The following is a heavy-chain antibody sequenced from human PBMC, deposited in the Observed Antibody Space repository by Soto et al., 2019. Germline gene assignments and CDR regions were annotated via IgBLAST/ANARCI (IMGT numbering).Heavy chain of an antibody. D-gene: IGHD3-3*01. CDR2: INHSGST. CDR3: ARRPLISRSYYDFWSGSALDY. Sequence: PSETLSLTCAVYGGSFSDYYWSWIRQPPGKGLEWIGEINHSGSTNYNPSLKSRVTISVDTSKNQFSLKLSSVTAADTAVYYCARRPLISRSYYDFWSGSALDYWGQGTLVTVSS. CDR1: GGSFSDYY. J-gene: IGHJ4*02. V-gene: IGHV4-34*01.